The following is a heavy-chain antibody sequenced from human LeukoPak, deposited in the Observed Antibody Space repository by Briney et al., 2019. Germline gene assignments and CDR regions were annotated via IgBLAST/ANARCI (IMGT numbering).Heavy chain of an antibody. Sequence: GESLKISCKASGYSFTTYWIGWVRQMPGKGLEWMGIIYPGDSDTRYSPSFQGQVTISADKSISTAYLQWSSLKASDTAMYYCARRGSSGWYDWDFDLWGRGTLVTVSS. CDR2: IYPGDSDT. J-gene: IGHJ2*01. CDR3: ARRGSSGWYDWDFDL. D-gene: IGHD6-19*01. CDR1: GYSFTTYW. V-gene: IGHV5-51*01.